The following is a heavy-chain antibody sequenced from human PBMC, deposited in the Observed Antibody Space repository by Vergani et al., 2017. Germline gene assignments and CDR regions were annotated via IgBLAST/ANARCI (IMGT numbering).Heavy chain of an antibody. D-gene: IGHD3-16*01. Sequence: VQLVESGGGVVQPGTSLRLSCVVSGFALNRHAMYWVRQAPGKGLEWVSYISSSGSTIYYADSVKGRFTISRDNAKNSLYLQMNSLRAEDTAVYYCARDWGGENWFDPWGQGTLVTVSS. CDR1: GFALNRHA. V-gene: IGHV3-48*03. CDR3: ARDWGGENWFDP. CDR2: ISSSGSTI. J-gene: IGHJ5*02.